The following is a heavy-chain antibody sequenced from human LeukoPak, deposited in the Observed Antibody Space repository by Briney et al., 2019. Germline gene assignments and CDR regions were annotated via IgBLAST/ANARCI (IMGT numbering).Heavy chain of an antibody. D-gene: IGHD5-18*01. CDR3: ALELGYGPFDI. V-gene: IGHV3-11*04. Sequence: PGGSLRLSCAASGFTFSDYYMSWIRQAPGKGLEGVSYISSSGSTIYYADSVKGRFTISRDNAKNSLYLQMNSLRAEDTPVYYCALELGYGPFDIWGQGTMVTVSS. CDR1: GFTFSDYY. J-gene: IGHJ3*02. CDR2: ISSSGSTI.